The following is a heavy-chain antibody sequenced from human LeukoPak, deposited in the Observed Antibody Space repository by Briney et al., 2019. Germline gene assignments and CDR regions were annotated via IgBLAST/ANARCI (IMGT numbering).Heavy chain of an antibody. Sequence: PGGSLRLSCAASGFTFSSYAMHWVRQAPGKGLEWVAVISYDGSNKYYADSVKGRFTISRDNSKNTLYLQMNSLRAEDTAVYYCARGRGPTKLELRIGYWGQGTLVTVSS. CDR2: ISYDGSNK. CDR3: ARGRGPTKLELRIGY. CDR1: GFTFSSYA. J-gene: IGHJ4*02. D-gene: IGHD1-7*01. V-gene: IGHV3-30-3*01.